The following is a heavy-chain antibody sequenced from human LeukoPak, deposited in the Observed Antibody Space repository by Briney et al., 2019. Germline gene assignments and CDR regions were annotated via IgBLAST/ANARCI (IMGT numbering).Heavy chain of an antibody. D-gene: IGHD3-9*01. CDR1: GFTFSSYA. J-gene: IGHJ4*02. Sequence: GGSLRLSCATSGFTFSSYAMSWVRQAPGKGLERVSGIGASGGSTYYADSVKGRFTISRDNSKNTLYLQMNSLRTEDTAVYYCAKAEGYDILTGLDYWGQGTLVTVSS. CDR3: AKAEGYDILTGLDY. CDR2: IGASGGST. V-gene: IGHV3-23*01.